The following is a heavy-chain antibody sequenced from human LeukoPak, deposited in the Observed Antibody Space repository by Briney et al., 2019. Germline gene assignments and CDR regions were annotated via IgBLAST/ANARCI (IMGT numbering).Heavy chain of an antibody. CDR2: ISSRHLTT. D-gene: IGHD4-17*01. V-gene: IGHV3-23*01. J-gene: IGHJ5*02. Sequence: PGGSLRLSCAASGFTFSNFAMTWVRQAPEKGLEWVSSISSRHLTTYYTDSVKGRFTISRDNSKNTLYLQMNSLRAEDTAVYYRTKDPNGDYVGAFDPWGQGILVTVSS. CDR3: TKDPNGDYVGAFDP. CDR1: GFTFSNFA.